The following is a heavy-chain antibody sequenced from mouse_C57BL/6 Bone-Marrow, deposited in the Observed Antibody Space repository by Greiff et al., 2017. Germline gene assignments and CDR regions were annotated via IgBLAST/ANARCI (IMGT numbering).Heavy chain of an antibody. D-gene: IGHD1-1*01. V-gene: IGHV1-18*01. CDR2: INPNNGGT. Sequence: EVQLQQSGPELVKPGASVKIPCKASGYTFTDYNMDWVKQSPGQSLEWIGDINPNNGGTIYNQKFKGKATLPVDKSASTAYRELRSLTSEDTAVNDCARDYGSSYPWFAYWGQGTLVTVSA. J-gene: IGHJ3*01. CDR3: ARDYGSSYPWFAY. CDR1: GYTFTDYN.